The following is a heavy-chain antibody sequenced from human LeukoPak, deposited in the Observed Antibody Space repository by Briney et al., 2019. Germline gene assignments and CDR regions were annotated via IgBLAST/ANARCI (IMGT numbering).Heavy chain of an antibody. CDR2: IIPIFGTA. CDR1: GGTFSSYA. Sequence: ASVKLSCKASGGTFSSYAISWVRQAPGQGLEWMGGIIPIFGTANYAQKFQGRVTITADESTSTAYMELSSLRSEDTAVYYCARGGAYGDFTGVYWGQGTLVTVSS. CDR3: ARGGAYGDFTGVY. D-gene: IGHD4-17*01. V-gene: IGHV1-69*01. J-gene: IGHJ4*02.